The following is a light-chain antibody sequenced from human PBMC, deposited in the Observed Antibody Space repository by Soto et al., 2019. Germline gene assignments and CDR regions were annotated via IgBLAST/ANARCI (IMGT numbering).Light chain of an antibody. CDR1: QSISSW. Sequence: DIQMTQSPSTLSASVGDRVTITCRASQSISSWLAWHQQKPVTAPNLLIYKASTLQSGVPSRFSGSGSGTEFPLTISSLQPDDSATYYCQQYNDTWTFGQGTKVEIK. CDR2: KAS. V-gene: IGKV1-5*03. CDR3: QQYNDTWT. J-gene: IGKJ1*01.